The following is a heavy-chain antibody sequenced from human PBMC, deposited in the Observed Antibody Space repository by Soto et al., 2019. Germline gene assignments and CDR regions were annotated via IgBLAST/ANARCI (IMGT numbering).Heavy chain of an antibody. V-gene: IGHV3-66*01. CDR2: IYSGGST. D-gene: IGHD5-12*01. J-gene: IGHJ4*02. CDR1: GFTVSSNY. Sequence: EVQLVESGGGLVQPGGSLRLSCAASGFTVSSNYLSWVRQAPGKGLEWVSVIYSGGSTYYADSVKGRFTISRDNSKNTLYLQMNTLRVEDTAVYYCAKQRGGYDRDFDYWGQGTPVTVSS. CDR3: AKQRGGYDRDFDY.